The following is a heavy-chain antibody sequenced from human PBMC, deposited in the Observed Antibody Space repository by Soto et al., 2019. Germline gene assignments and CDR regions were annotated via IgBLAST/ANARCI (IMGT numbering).Heavy chain of an antibody. Sequence: GGSLRLSCAASGFTFSGSAMHWVRQASGKGLEWVGRIRSKANSYATAYAASVKGRFTISRDDSKNTAYLQMNSLKTEDTAVYYCTRRGVGNYYYYGMDVWGQGTTVTVSS. V-gene: IGHV3-73*01. CDR3: TRRGVGNYYYYGMDV. CDR2: IRSKANSYAT. D-gene: IGHD2-15*01. J-gene: IGHJ6*02. CDR1: GFTFSGSA.